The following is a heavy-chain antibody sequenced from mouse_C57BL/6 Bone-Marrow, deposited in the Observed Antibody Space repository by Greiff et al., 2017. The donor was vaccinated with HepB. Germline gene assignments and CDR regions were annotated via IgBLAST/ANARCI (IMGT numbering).Heavy chain of an antibody. CDR1: YFAFMASA. V-gene: IGHV1-49*01. Sequence: KQSGAELVRPGSSVKLSCKDSYFAFMASAMHWVKQRPGHGLEWIGSFTMYSDATEYSENFKGKATLTANTSSSTAYMELSSLTSEDSAVYYCAREEKTFHYSNPAWFAYWGQGTLVTVSA. CDR2: FTMYSDAT. CDR3: AREEKTFHYSNPAWFAY. J-gene: IGHJ3*01. D-gene: IGHD2-5*01.